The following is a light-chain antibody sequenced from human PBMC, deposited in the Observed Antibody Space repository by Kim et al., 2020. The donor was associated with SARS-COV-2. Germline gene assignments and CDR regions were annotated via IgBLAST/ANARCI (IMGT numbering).Light chain of an antibody. J-gene: IGKJ1*01. Sequence: DIQMTQSPSSVSASVGDRVTITCRASQGINNWLAWYQQKPGKAPNPLIYDASSLQSGVPSRFSGSGSGTDFTLTISSLQPEDFATYYCQQVHSFPWTFGQGTKVDIK. CDR1: QGINNW. CDR3: QQVHSFPWT. CDR2: DAS. V-gene: IGKV1D-12*01.